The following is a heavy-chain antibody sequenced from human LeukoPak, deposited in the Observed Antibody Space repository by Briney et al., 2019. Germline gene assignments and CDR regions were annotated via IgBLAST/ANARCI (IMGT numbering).Heavy chain of an antibody. J-gene: IGHJ4*02. CDR1: GFTFSSYA. CDR3: ARVYRYGWSDY. D-gene: IGHD3-16*02. V-gene: IGHV3-23*01. Sequence: GGSLRLSCAASGFTFSSYAMSWVRQVPGKGLEWVSVISGSGGNTYYAASVKGRFTISRDNAKNSLYLQMNSLRDEDTAVYCCARVYRYGWSDYWGQGTLVTVSS. CDR2: ISGSGGNT.